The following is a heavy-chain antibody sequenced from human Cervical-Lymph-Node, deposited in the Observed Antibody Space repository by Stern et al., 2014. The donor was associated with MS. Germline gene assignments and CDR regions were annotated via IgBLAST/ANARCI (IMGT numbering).Heavy chain of an antibody. D-gene: IGHD1-26*01. Sequence: VQLVESGGGVVQPGRSLRLSCAASGFVFRRYALHWVRQAPGMGLGWVALISDDGREKYYTDSVKGRFTVSRDNSNNTVDLEMNSLRLEDTAVYYCAKGGSGSYLDWGQGSLVTVSS. V-gene: IGHV3-30*04. CDR3: AKGGSGSYLD. CDR2: ISDDGREK. CDR1: GFVFRRYA. J-gene: IGHJ4*02.